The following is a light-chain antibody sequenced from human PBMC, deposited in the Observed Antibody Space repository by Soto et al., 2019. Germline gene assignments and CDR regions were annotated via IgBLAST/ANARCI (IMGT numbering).Light chain of an antibody. Sequence: QAVVTQPPSVSGAPGQRVTISCTGSSSNIGAGYDVHWYQQLPGTAPKLLIYGNSNRPSGVPDRFSGSKSGTSASLAITGLQAEDEADYYCQSYDSSLSGSGAVFGGGTQLTVL. CDR2: GNS. J-gene: IGLJ7*01. V-gene: IGLV1-40*01. CDR1: SSNIGAGYD. CDR3: QSYDSSLSGSGAV.